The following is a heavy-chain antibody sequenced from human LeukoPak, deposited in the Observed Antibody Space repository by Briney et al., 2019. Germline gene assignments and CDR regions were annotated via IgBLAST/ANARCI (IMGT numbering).Heavy chain of an antibody. J-gene: IGHJ5*02. CDR3: ARVMAVAGTYWFDP. CDR1: GGSISSSSYY. V-gene: IGHV4-39*07. Sequence: SETLSLTCTVSGGSISSSSYYWGWIRQPPGKGLERIGSIYYSGSTYYNPSLKSRVTISVDTSKNQFSLKLSSVTAADTAVYYCARVMAVAGTYWFDPWGQGTLVTVSS. CDR2: IYYSGST. D-gene: IGHD6-19*01.